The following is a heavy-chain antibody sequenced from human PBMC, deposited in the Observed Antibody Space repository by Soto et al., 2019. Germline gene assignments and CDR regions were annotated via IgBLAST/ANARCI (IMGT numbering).Heavy chain of an antibody. CDR3: AKAYYYDSSGYYFSSAFDI. D-gene: IGHD3-22*01. CDR1: GFTFSSYS. CDR2: ISYDGSNK. J-gene: IGHJ3*02. Sequence: GGSLRLSCAASGFTFSSYSMNWVRQAPGKGLEWVAVISYDGSNKYYADSVKGRFTISRDNSKNTLYLQMNSLRAEDTAVYYCAKAYYYDSSGYYFSSAFDIWGQGTMVTVSS. V-gene: IGHV3-30*18.